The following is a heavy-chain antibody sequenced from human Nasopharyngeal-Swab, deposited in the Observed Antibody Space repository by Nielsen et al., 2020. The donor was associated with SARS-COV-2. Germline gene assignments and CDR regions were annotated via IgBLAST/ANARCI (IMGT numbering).Heavy chain of an antibody. D-gene: IGHD3-10*01. Sequence: GGSLRLSCAASGFTFDDYAMHWVRQAPGKGLEWVSGISWNSGSIGYADSVKGRFTISRDNAKNSLYLQMNSLRAEDTALYYCAKVFDYYGSGTDYWGQGTLVTVSS. CDR1: GFTFDDYA. CDR2: ISWNSGSI. CDR3: AKVFDYYGSGTDY. V-gene: IGHV3-9*01. J-gene: IGHJ4*02.